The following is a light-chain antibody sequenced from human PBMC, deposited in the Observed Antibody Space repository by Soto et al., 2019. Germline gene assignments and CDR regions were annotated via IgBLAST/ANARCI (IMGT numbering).Light chain of an antibody. CDR1: SSDVGRYNL. CDR3: CSYAGILVV. Sequence: QSVLTQPASVSGSPGQSITISCTGTSSDVGRYNLVSWYQQHPGKAPKLMIYEGSKRPSGVSNRFSGSKSGNTASLTISGLQAEDEADYSCCSYAGILVVFGGGTKLTVL. J-gene: IGLJ2*01. CDR2: EGS. V-gene: IGLV2-23*01.